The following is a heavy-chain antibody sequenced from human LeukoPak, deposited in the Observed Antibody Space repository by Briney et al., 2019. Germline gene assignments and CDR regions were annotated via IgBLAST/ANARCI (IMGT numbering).Heavy chain of an antibody. CDR3: ARDSYVVATLRHFDY. D-gene: IGHD5-12*01. V-gene: IGHV1-18*01. CDR1: GYTFTSYG. J-gene: IGHJ4*02. CDR2: IGAYNGNT. Sequence: ASVKVSCKASGYTFTSYGISWVRQAPGQGLEWMGWIGAYNGNTNYAQKLQGRVTMTTDTSTSTAYMELRSLRSDDTAVYYCARDSYVVATLRHFDYWGQGTLVTVSS.